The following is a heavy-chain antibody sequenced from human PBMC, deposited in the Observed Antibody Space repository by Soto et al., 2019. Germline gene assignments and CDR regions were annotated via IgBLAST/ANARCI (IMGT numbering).Heavy chain of an antibody. CDR1: GGPFSSYA. D-gene: IGHD3-22*01. V-gene: IGHV1-69*13. CDR2: IIPIFGTA. Sequence: SVKVSCKASGGPFSSYAISWVRQAPGQGLEWMGGIIPIFGTANYAQKFQGRVTITADESTSTAYMELSSLRSEDTAVYYCARGLNYYDSSGYYLDYFDYWGQGTLVTVSS. CDR3: ARGLNYYDSSGYYLDYFDY. J-gene: IGHJ4*02.